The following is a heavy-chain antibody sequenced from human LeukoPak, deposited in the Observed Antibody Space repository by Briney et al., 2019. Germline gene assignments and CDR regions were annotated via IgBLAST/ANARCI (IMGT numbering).Heavy chain of an antibody. J-gene: IGHJ4*02. CDR3: ARGRLGRYDFWSGYYSY. CDR1: GGSFSGYY. CDR2: INHSGST. V-gene: IGHV4-34*01. Sequence: SETLSLTCVVYGGSFSGYYWSWIRQPPGKGLEWIGEINHSGSTNYNPSLKSRVTISVDTSKNQFSLKLSSVTAADTAVYYCARGRLGRYDFWSGYYSYWGQGTLVTVSS. D-gene: IGHD3-3*01.